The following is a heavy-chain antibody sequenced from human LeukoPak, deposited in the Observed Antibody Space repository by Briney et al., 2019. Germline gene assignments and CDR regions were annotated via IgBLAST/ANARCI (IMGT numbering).Heavy chain of an antibody. CDR3: ARPPIRYCSAGTCYSVFDN. CDR2: SYDSGST. CDR1: GGSLKIGSTQ. D-gene: IGHD2-15*01. J-gene: IGHJ4*02. Sequence: EPLSLICSVSGGSLKIGSTQWKSSPQPPGKGLEWNGYSYDSGSTNYNPSLQRRVTISVDPPRNQCSLKLSSVTAADTAMYYCARPPIRYCSAGTCYSVFDNWGQGTLVTVSS. V-gene: IGHV4-61*01.